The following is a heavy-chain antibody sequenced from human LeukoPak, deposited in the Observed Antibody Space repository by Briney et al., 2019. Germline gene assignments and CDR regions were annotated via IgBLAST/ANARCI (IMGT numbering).Heavy chain of an antibody. D-gene: IGHD2-15*01. Sequence: SETLSLTCPVSGYSIAHGFFWAWIRQPPGGGLEWIGSLYHSGTTYYNTSLKSRISTSVDTSKNQFSLKLRLVTAADTAVYYCARVEVPRDINDWYFDLWGRGTLVTVSS. CDR1: GYSIAHGFF. V-gene: IGHV4-38-2*02. J-gene: IGHJ2*01. CDR2: LYHSGTT. CDR3: ARVEVPRDINDWYFDL.